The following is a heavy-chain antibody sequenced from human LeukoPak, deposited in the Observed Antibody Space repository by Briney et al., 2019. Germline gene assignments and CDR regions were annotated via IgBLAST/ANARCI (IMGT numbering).Heavy chain of an antibody. CDR3: AKEFRVAGTHYYYGMDV. CDR2: ISGSGGST. V-gene: IGHV3-23*01. D-gene: IGHD6-19*01. J-gene: IGHJ6*02. CDR1: GFTFSSYA. Sequence: GGSLRLSCAASGFTFSSYAMSWVRQAPGKGLEWVSAISGSGGSTYYADSVKGRFTISRDNSKNTLYLQMNSLRAEDTAVYYCAKEFRVAGTHYYYGMDVWGQGTTVTVSS.